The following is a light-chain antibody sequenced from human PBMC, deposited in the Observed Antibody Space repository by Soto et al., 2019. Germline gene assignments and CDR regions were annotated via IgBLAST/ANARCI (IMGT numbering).Light chain of an antibody. J-gene: IGKJ1*01. CDR3: QHYGCSPRT. CDR2: GTS. Sequence: EVVLTQSPGTLSLSPGERATLSCRASQSVSSPYLAWYHQRPGQAPRLLIYGTSTRATGIPDRFSGSGSGSYITRTINRLEPEEFAVDYWQHYGCSPRTFGQGTKVEFK. CDR1: QSVSSPY. V-gene: IGKV3-20*01.